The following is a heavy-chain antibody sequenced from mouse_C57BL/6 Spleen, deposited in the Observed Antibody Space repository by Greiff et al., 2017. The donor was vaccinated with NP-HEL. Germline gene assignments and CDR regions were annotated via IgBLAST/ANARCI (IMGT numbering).Heavy chain of an antibody. J-gene: IGHJ4*01. D-gene: IGHD1-1*01. CDR1: GYSFTGYY. V-gene: IGHV1-42*01. Sequence: EVKLMESGPELVKPGASVKISCKASGYSFTGYYMNWVKQSPEKSLEWIGEINPSTGGTTYNQKFKAKATLTVDKSSSTAYMQLKSLTSEDSAVYYCARGGYGKDYAMDYWGQGTSVTVSS. CDR2: INPSTGGT. CDR3: ARGGYGKDYAMDY.